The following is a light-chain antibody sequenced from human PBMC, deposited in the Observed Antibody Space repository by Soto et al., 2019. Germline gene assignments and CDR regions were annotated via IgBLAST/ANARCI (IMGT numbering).Light chain of an antibody. Sequence: EIVITQSPATLSVSPGERATLSCRASQSVSSNLAWYQQKPGQAPRLLIYGASTRATGIPARFSGSGSGTEFTLTISSLQSEDFAVYYCQQYNKWPGTFGQGTKVDIK. CDR3: QQYNKWPGT. CDR2: GAS. J-gene: IGKJ1*01. V-gene: IGKV3-15*01. CDR1: QSVSSN.